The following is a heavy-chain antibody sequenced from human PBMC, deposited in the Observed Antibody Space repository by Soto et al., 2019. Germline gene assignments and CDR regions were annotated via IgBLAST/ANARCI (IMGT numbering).Heavy chain of an antibody. Sequence: EVQLVESGGGLVQPGRSLRLACAASGFTCDQYTMHWVRQAPGKGLEWVSSITWHSGTIGYADSVKGRFTISRDNAKNSLYLQMNSVRGEDTALYYCAKEMITFGDFNYYYMDVWGNGTTVTVSS. CDR1: GFTCDQYT. CDR2: ITWHSGTI. V-gene: IGHV3-9*01. CDR3: AKEMITFGDFNYYYMDV. J-gene: IGHJ6*03. D-gene: IGHD3-16*01.